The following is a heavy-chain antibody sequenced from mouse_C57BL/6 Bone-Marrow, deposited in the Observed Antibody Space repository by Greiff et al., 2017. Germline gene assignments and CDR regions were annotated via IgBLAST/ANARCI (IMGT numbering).Heavy chain of an antibody. J-gene: IGHJ2*01. Sequence: QVQLKESGAELVKPGASVKLSCKASGYTFTSYWMHWVKQRPGRGLEWIGRIDPNSGGTKYNEKFKSKATLTGAKPSSTAYMQLSILNSEDAAVCYGAKSGKSPITTPYYWGEGTTLTVSS. CDR2: IDPNSGGT. CDR1: GYTFTSYW. D-gene: IGHD1-2*01. V-gene: IGHV1-72*01. CDR3: AKSGKSPITTPYY.